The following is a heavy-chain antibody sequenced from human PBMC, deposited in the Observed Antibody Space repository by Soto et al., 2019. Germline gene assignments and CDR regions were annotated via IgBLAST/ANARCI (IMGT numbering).Heavy chain of an antibody. Sequence: EVQLVESGGGLVQPGGSLRLSCAASGFTFSGYWMAWARQAPGKGLFWVSRINADGSIAHYAESVKGRLTISRDNAKNTLWLQLNSLRDDDTAVYYCGRERWGLLDIWGQGAMVTVSS. CDR2: INADGSIA. D-gene: IGHD7-27*01. J-gene: IGHJ3*02. V-gene: IGHV3-74*01. CDR1: GFTFSGYW. CDR3: GRERWGLLDI.